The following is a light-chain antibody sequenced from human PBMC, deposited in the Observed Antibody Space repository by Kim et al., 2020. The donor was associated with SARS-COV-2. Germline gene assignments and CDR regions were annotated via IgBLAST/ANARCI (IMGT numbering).Light chain of an antibody. V-gene: IGKV3-15*01. Sequence: EVVMTQSPATLSVSPGERVTLSCRASQSVSSNLAWYQQKPGQAPRLLIYGASTRAPGIAARFSGSGSGTEFTLTISSLQSEDFTVYYCQQYNNWPLYSFGQGTKLEIK. CDR1: QSVSSN. J-gene: IGKJ2*03. CDR2: GAS. CDR3: QQYNNWPLYS.